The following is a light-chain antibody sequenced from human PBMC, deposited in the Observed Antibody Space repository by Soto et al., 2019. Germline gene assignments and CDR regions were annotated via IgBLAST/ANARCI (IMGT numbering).Light chain of an antibody. Sequence: EIVMTPSPDTLSLSPVQIATLSCMASVSVRTDLAWYQQKPGQAPRLLIYGASTRAAGVPVRFSGSGSGSEFTLTIDTLQSEDFAVYYCQHYNNWLGACGGGTKGDIK. CDR2: GAS. CDR1: VSVRTD. J-gene: IGKJ4*01. V-gene: IGKV3-15*01. CDR3: QHYNNWLGA.